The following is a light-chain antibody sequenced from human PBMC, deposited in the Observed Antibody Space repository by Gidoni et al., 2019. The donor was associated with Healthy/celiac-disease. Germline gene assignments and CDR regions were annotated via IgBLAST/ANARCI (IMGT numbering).Light chain of an antibody. J-gene: IGKJ4*01. CDR3: QQYNNWPLT. Sequence: EIVMTQSPATLSVSPGERATLSCRASQSVSSNLAWYQQKPEQAPRLLNYGASTRATGIPARFSGSGSGTEFTLTISSLQSEDFAVYYCQQYNNWPLTFGGXTKVEIK. V-gene: IGKV3-15*01. CDR1: QSVSSN. CDR2: GAS.